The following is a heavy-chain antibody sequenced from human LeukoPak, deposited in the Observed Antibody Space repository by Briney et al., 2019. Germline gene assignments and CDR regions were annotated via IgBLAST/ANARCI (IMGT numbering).Heavy chain of an antibody. J-gene: IGHJ6*02. Sequence: SVKVSCKASGDTFSSYAISWVRQAPGQGLEWMGRIIPIFGIANYAQKFQGRVTITADKSTSTAYMELSSLRSEDTAVYYCASGCSSTSCYHYYYGMDVWGQGTTVTVSS. D-gene: IGHD2-2*01. CDR2: IIPIFGIA. V-gene: IGHV1-69*04. CDR1: GDTFSSYA. CDR3: ASGCSSTSCYHYYYGMDV.